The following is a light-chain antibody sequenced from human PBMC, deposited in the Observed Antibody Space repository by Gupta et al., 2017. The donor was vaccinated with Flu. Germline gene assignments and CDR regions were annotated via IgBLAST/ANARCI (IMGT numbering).Light chain of an antibody. V-gene: IGKV1-33*01. CDR3: QQYENCPPIT. CDR2: DAS. Sequence: SSLYASVGDRVTITCQASQDIRKYLSWYKQKPGKAPKLLIYDASKWETGVPSRFSGSGSGKDFTFTINSRQAEDFAAYYCQQYENCPPITFGQGTRVEIK. CDR1: QDIRKY. J-gene: IGKJ5*01.